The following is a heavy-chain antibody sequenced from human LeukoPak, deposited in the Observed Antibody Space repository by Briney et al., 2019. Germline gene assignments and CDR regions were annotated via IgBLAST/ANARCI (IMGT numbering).Heavy chain of an antibody. V-gene: IGHV3-23*01. Sequence: GGSLRLSCAASGFTFSAFAITWVRQAPGRGLEWVAVVGGSDGSTYYADSVKGRFSLSRDNSKSTLYLQMNSLRPEDAAVYYCAKRARDVPKTADYDYWGQGALVTVSS. CDR1: GFTFSAFA. D-gene: IGHD2-21*02. CDR3: AKRARDVPKTADYDY. J-gene: IGHJ4*02. CDR2: VGGSDGST.